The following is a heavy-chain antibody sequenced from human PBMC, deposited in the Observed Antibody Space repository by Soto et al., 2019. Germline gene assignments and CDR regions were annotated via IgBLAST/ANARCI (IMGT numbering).Heavy chain of an antibody. D-gene: IGHD3-22*01. CDR1: GLTFRNYW. CDR2: INSDGSTT. Sequence: EVQLVESGGGLVQPGGSLRLSCAASGLTFRNYWMHWVRQPPGKGLVWVSRINSDGSTTNYADSVKGRFTISRDNAKNTLYLQMSSLRAEDTAVYYCARESTSGYYRTPTGAFDLWGQGTMVTVSS. V-gene: IGHV3-74*01. CDR3: ARESTSGYYRTPTGAFDL. J-gene: IGHJ3*01.